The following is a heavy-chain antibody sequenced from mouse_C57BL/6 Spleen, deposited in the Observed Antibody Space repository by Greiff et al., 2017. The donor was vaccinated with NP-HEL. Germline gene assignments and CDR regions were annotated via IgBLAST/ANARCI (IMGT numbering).Heavy chain of an antibody. CDR2: IYPRSGNT. D-gene: IGHD2-4*01. CDR3: AREGLGGFAY. CDR1: GYTFTSYG. J-gene: IGHJ3*01. V-gene: IGHV1-81*01. Sequence: QVQLQQSGAELARPGASVKLSCTASGYTFTSYGISWVKQRTGQGLEWIGEIYPRSGNTYYNEKFKGKATLTADKSSSTAYMELRSLTSEDSAVYFCAREGLGGFAYWGQGTLVTVSA.